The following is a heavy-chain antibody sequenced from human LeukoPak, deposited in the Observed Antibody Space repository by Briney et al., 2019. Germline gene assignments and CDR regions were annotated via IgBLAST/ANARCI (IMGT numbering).Heavy chain of an antibody. CDR3: AVPAATNHNNAFDI. CDR1: GGSCSGYY. V-gene: IGHV4-34*01. CDR2: INHSGST. Sequence: SETLSLTCAVYGGSCSGYYWSWIRQPPGKGLEWIGEINHSGSTNYNPSLKSRVTISVDTSKNQFSLKLSSVTAADTAVYYCAVPAATNHNNAFDIWGQGTMVTVSS. D-gene: IGHD2-2*01. J-gene: IGHJ3*02.